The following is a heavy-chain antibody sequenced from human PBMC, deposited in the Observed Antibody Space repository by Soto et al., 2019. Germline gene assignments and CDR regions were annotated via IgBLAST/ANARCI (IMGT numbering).Heavy chain of an antibody. CDR1: GVSISSGGYS. Sequence: SETLSLTCAVSGVSISSGGYSWTWIRQPPGKGLEWIGYIYHSGSTYYNPSLKSRVTISVDRSKNQFSLKLSSVTAADTAVYYCARVPDVWGQGTTVTVSS. CDR2: IYHSGST. J-gene: IGHJ6*02. CDR3: ARVPDV. V-gene: IGHV4-30-2*01.